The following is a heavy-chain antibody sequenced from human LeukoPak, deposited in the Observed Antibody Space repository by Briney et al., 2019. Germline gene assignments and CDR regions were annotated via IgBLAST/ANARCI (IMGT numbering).Heavy chain of an antibody. V-gene: IGHV3-21*01. Sequence: PGGSLRLSCAASGFTFSSYSMNWVRQAPGKGLEWVSSISSSSSYIYYADSVKGRFTISRDNAKNSLYLQMNSLRAEDTAVYYCAREAAAGMENDYWGQGTLVTVSS. CDR2: ISSSSSYI. CDR3: AREAAAGMENDY. J-gene: IGHJ4*02. D-gene: IGHD6-13*01. CDR1: GFTFSSYS.